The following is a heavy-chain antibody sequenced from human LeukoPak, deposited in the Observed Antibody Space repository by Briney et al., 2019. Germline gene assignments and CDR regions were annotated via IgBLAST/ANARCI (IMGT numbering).Heavy chain of an antibody. J-gene: IGHJ4*02. Sequence: PGGSLRLSCAASGFTFSSYWMSWVRQAPGKGLEWVANIKQEGSEKYYVDSVKGRFTISRDNAKNSLYLQMNSLRAEDTAVYYCASGLWFSSAAFGRMDYWGQGTLVTVSS. CDR1: GFTFSSYW. V-gene: IGHV3-7*01. CDR2: IKQEGSEK. D-gene: IGHD3-16*01. CDR3: ASGLWFSSAAFGRMDY.